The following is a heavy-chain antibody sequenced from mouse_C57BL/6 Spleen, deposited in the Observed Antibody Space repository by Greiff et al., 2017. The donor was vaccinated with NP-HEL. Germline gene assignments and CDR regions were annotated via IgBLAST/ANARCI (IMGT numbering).Heavy chain of an antibody. CDR2: ILPGSGST. CDR1: GYTFTGYW. V-gene: IGHV1-9*01. J-gene: IGHJ4*01. D-gene: IGHD1-1*01. CDR3: ARRTTVVRGAYYAMDY. Sequence: QVQLQQSGAELMKPGASVKLSCKATGYTFTGYWIEWVKQRPGHGLEWIGEILPGSGSTNYNEKFKGKATFTADTSSNTAYMQLSSLTTEDSAIYYCARRTTVVRGAYYAMDYWGQGTSVTVSS.